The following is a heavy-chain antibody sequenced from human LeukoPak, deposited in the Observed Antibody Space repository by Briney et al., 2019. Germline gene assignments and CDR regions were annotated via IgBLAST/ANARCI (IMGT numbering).Heavy chain of an antibody. J-gene: IGHJ4*02. CDR2: ISSSSSYI. V-gene: IGHV3-21*01. D-gene: IGHD5-18*01. CDR1: GFTFSSYS. Sequence: NPGGSLRLSCAASGFTFSSYSMNWVRQAPGKGLEWVSSISSSSSYIYYADSVKGRFTISRDNAKNSLYLQMNSLRAEDTAVYYCARELDTAMVTSFDYWGQGTLVTVSS. CDR3: ARELDTAMVTSFDY.